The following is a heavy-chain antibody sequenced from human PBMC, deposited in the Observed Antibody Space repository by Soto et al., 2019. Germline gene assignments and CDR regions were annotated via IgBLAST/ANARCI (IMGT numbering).Heavy chain of an antibody. Sequence: QITLKESGPTLVQPTQTLTVTCTFSGFSLSTSGAGVGWIRQSPGKAPEWLALISWKDEKRYNPGVKSRLTITKDTSKNQVVLTMTNLDPVDTATYFCAHRYGGNYYRWYFDSWGQGTLVTVSS. CDR3: AHRYGGNYYRWYFDS. CDR1: GFSLSTSGAG. CDR2: ISWKDEK. V-gene: IGHV2-5*01. J-gene: IGHJ4*02. D-gene: IGHD1-26*01.